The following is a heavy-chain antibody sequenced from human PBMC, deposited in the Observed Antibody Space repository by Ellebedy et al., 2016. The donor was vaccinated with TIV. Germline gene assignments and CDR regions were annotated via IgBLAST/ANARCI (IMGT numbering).Heavy chain of an antibody. J-gene: IGHJ4*02. D-gene: IGHD3-10*01. CDR2: IKQDGSEK. CDR3: AREEGVITSYYFDY. Sequence: LSLTXXASGFTFSSYWMTWVRQAPGKGLEWVANIKQDGSEKYYVDSVKGRFTISRDNAKNSLYLQMNSLRAEDTAVYYCAREEGVITSYYFDYWGQGTLVTVSS. CDR1: GFTFSSYW. V-gene: IGHV3-7*01.